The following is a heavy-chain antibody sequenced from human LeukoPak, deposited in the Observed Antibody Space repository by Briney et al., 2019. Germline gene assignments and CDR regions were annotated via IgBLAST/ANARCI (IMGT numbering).Heavy chain of an antibody. CDR2: IYSDGST. CDR1: GFTVSSNY. V-gene: IGHV3-53*04. D-gene: IGHD3-22*01. J-gene: IGHJ4*02. CDR3: ARESGLLGDY. Sequence: GGSLRLSCAASGFTVSSNYMTWVRQAPGKGLEWVSVIYSDGSTYYADSVKGRFTISRHNSKNTLYLQMNSLRAEDTAMYYCARESGLLGDYWGQGTLVTVSS.